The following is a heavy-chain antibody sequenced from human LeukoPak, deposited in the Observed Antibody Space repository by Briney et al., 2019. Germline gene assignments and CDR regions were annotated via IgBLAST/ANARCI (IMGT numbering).Heavy chain of an antibody. D-gene: IGHD2-15*01. CDR2: IYNSGTT. J-gene: IGHJ4*02. CDR1: GGSISSYY. Sequence: SETLSLTCTVSGGSISSYYWSWIRQPPGKGLEWIGYIYNSGTTDYNPSLKSRVTISVDTSKNQFSLKLTSVTAADTAVYYCARAPLLYYFDFWGQGTLVTVSS. CDR3: ARAPLLYYFDF. V-gene: IGHV4-59*01.